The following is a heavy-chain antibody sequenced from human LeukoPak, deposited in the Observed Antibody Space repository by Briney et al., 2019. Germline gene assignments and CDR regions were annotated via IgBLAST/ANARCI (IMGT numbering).Heavy chain of an antibody. CDR2: ISAYNGNT. V-gene: IGHV1-18*01. J-gene: IGHJ5*02. CDR1: GYTFTSYG. CDR3: ARVNFLAAAGTYATYGWFDP. Sequence: ASAKVSCQASGYTFTSYGISWVRQAPGQGLEWMGWISAYNGNTNYAQKLQGRVTMTTDTSTSTAYMELRSLRSDDTAVYYCARVNFLAAAGTYATYGWFDPWGQGTLVTVSS. D-gene: IGHD6-13*01.